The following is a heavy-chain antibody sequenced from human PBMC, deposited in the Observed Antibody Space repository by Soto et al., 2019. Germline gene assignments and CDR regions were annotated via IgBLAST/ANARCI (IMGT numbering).Heavy chain of an antibody. V-gene: IGHV4-31*03. CDR2: IYYSGST. D-gene: IGHD3-22*01. Sequence: SETLSLTCTVSGGSISSGGYYWSWIRQHPGKGLEWIGYIYYSGSTYYNPSLKSRVTISVDTSKNQFSLKLSSVTAADTAVYYCALYYYDSSGYYYPENGLDVWGQGTTVTVSS. J-gene: IGHJ6*02. CDR1: GGSISSGGYY. CDR3: ALYYYDSSGYYYPENGLDV.